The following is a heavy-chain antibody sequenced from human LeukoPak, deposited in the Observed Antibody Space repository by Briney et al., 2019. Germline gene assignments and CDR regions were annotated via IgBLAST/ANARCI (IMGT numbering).Heavy chain of an antibody. D-gene: IGHD5-18*01. Sequence: GGSLRLSCAPSGFTLSDYYMSWIRQAPGKGLEWVSYISSSGSTIYYADSVKGRFTISRDNAKNSLYLQMNSLRAEDTAVYYCARAGRYSYGYPWADYWGQGTLVTVSS. CDR3: ARAGRYSYGYPWADY. CDR1: GFTLSDYY. CDR2: ISSSGSTI. V-gene: IGHV3-11*01. J-gene: IGHJ4*02.